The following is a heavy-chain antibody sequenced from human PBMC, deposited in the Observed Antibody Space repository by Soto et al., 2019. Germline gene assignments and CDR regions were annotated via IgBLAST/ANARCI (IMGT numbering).Heavy chain of an antibody. CDR1: GFTFRTYA. D-gene: IGHD3-3*01. J-gene: IGHJ4*02. Sequence: EVQLLESGGGLVQPGGSLRLSCAASGFTFRTYAMTWVRQAPGKGLEWVSALSGNSGTTYSADSVKGRFTISRDNSRNTLYLQMSSLRAEDTALYFCAKGSKFTIFSPNDYWGQGTLVTVSS. V-gene: IGHV3-23*01. CDR3: AKGSKFTIFSPNDY. CDR2: LSGNSGTT.